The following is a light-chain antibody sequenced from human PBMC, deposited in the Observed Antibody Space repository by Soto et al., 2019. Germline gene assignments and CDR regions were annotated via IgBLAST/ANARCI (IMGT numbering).Light chain of an antibody. J-gene: IGKJ5*01. Sequence: EIVLTQSPATLALSPGERGTLSCWASHSVTTHLAWFQQRPGQTPRLLIYDASTRAPGIPARFSGRGSGADFTLSFSSLEPEDFAVDNCQQRSDSITFGQRRRLEI. V-gene: IGKV3-11*01. CDR3: QQRSDSIT. CDR1: HSVTTH. CDR2: DAS.